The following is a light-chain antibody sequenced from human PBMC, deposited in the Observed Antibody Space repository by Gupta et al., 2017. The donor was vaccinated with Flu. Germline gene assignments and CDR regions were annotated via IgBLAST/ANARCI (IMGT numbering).Light chain of an antibody. Sequence: SITISRPVTSSDVGGDNLIYWHQQPAGNAHKLMFYDVSNRTAGATSHFSGSKDCNTATLTISGLQAEDDADYYRSAYTSSSTLVFGGGTKLTVL. V-gene: IGLV2-14*04. CDR1: SSDVGGDNL. CDR3: SAYTSSSTLV. CDR2: DVS. J-gene: IGLJ2*01.